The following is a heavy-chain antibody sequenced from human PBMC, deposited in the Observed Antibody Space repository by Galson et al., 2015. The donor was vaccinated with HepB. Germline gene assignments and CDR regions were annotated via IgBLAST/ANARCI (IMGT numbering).Heavy chain of an antibody. Sequence: TLSLTCTVSGDAISSANYHWNWIRQPAGSGLEWIVRIYTSGSPNYKPSLKSRVTMSIDTSTKQFSLTLSSVTAADTAVYYCASGTYRSSTSCLFYWGQGILVTGSS. J-gene: IGHJ4*02. CDR1: GDAISSANYH. CDR2: IYTSGSP. V-gene: IGHV4-61*02. CDR3: ASGTYRSSTSCLFY. D-gene: IGHD2-2*01.